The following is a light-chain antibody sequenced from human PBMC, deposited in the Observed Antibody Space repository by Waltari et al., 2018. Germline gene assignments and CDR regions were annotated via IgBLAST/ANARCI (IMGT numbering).Light chain of an antibody. CDR1: TGHSDFA. CDR2: LNSDGSH. V-gene: IGLV4-69*01. CDR3: QTWGSGIVT. Sequence: QLVLTQSPSASASLGASVKLTCTLSTGHSDFAIAWHQQQPERGPRYLMKLNSDGSHTKGDEIPDRFSGSSSGAERYLTISSLQSEDEAAYYCQTWGSGIVTFGGGTQLTVL. J-gene: IGLJ2*01.